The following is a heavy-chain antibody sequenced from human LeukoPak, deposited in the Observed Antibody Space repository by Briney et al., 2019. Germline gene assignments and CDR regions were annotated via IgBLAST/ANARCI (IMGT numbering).Heavy chain of an antibody. V-gene: IGHV3-7*01. D-gene: IGHD2-2*01. Sequence: GGSLRLSCAASGFTFSSYWMSWVRQAPGKGLEWVANIKQDGSEKYYVDSVKGRFTISRDNAKNSLYLQMNSLRAEDTAVYYCARVDRGIVVVPAAIWGQGTLVTVSS. J-gene: IGHJ4*02. CDR2: IKQDGSEK. CDR3: ARVDRGIVVVPAAI. CDR1: GFTFSSYW.